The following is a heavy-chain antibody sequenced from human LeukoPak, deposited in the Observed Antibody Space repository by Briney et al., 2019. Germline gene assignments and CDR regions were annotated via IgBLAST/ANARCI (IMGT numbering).Heavy chain of an antibody. CDR2: ISGSGGST. CDR1: GFTFSSYA. J-gene: IGHJ6*02. Sequence: TGGSLRLSCAASGFTFSSYAMSWVRQAPGKGLEWVSAISGSGGSTYYADSVRGRFTISRDNSKNTLYLQMNSLRAEDTAVYYCAKVVVVVAADPMDVWGQGTTVTVSS. CDR3: AKVVVVVAADPMDV. D-gene: IGHD2-15*01. V-gene: IGHV3-23*01.